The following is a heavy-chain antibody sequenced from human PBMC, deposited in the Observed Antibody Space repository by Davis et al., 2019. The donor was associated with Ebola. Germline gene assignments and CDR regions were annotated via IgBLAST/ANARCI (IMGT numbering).Heavy chain of an antibody. Sequence: SVKVSCKASGGTFSSYAISWVRHAPGQGLEWMGRIIPILGIANYAQKFQGRVTITADKSTSTAYMELSSLRSEDTAVYYCARDLGIAVAGVGDYWGQGTLVTVSS. D-gene: IGHD6-19*01. CDR1: GGTFSSYA. CDR2: IIPILGIA. CDR3: ARDLGIAVAGVGDY. V-gene: IGHV1-69*04. J-gene: IGHJ4*02.